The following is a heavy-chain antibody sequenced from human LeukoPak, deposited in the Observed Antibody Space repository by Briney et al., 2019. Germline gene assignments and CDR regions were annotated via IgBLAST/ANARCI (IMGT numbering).Heavy chain of an antibody. D-gene: IGHD5-18*01. CDR3: ARDATPDTAMVYYFDY. CDR2: ISSNGGST. V-gene: IGHV3-64*01. Sequence: PGGSLRLSCAASGFTFSSYAMHWVRQAPGKGLEYVSAISSNGGSTYYANSVKGRFTISRDNSKNTLYLQMGSLRAEDMAVYYCARDATPDTAMVYYFDYWGQGTLVTVSS. CDR1: GFTFSSYA. J-gene: IGHJ4*02.